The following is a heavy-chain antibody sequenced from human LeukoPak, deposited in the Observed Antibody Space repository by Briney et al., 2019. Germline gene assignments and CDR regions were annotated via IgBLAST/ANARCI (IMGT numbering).Heavy chain of an antibody. CDR2: ISYDGSNK. Sequence: GALRLSCAASGFTFSSYAMHWVRQAPGKGLEWVAVISYDGSNKYYADSVKGRFTISRDNSKNTLYLQMNSLRAEDTAVYYCARERRRYWGQGTLVTVSS. CDR3: ARERRRY. CDR1: GFTFSSYA. J-gene: IGHJ4*02. V-gene: IGHV3-30-3*01.